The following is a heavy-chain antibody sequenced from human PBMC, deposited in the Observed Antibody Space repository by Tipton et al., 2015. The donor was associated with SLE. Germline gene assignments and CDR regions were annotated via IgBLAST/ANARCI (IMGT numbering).Heavy chain of an antibody. Sequence: TLSLTCIVSGGPITSYHWSWIRQPPGKEPEWIGNVYYSGSANYNPSLRSRVTISVDTSKNQFSLRLNSVTAADTAIYYCARDASGGYNWFDPWGQGAPVTVSS. CDR2: VYYSGSA. J-gene: IGHJ5*02. D-gene: IGHD6-19*01. CDR3: ARDASGGYNWFDP. V-gene: IGHV4-59*01. CDR1: GGPITSYH.